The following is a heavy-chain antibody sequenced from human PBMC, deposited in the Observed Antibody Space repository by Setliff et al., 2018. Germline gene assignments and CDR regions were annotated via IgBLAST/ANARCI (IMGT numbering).Heavy chain of an antibody. Sequence: SETLSLTCTVSGASISGTYYWAWIRQPPGKGLEWIGRIHYRGTTYSNASLASRLTISVDTAKNQFSLKLTSVTAADTAVYYCARTGTYRYFDYWGQGARVTVSS. CDR1: GASISGTYY. CDR3: ARTGTYRYFDY. D-gene: IGHD1-1*01. CDR2: IHYRGTT. V-gene: IGHV4-39*01. J-gene: IGHJ4*02.